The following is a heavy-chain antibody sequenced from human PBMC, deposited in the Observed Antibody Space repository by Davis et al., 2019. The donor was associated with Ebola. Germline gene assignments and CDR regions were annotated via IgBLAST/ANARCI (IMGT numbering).Heavy chain of an antibody. CDR3: ADIYGLDV. Sequence: GESLKISCAASGFTIGNNYMNWVRQAPGKGLEWVSVIYSGGSTSYADSVKGRFTISRHNSKNTLYLQMNSLRAEDTAVYYCADIYGLDVWGQGTTVTVSS. V-gene: IGHV3-53*04. J-gene: IGHJ6*02. CDR2: IYSGGST. CDR1: GFTIGNNY.